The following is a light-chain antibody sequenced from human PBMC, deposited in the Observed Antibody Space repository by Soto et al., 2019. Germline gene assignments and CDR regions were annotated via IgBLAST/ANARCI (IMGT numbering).Light chain of an antibody. J-gene: IGKJ4*01. CDR1: QSVSSRY. Sequence: ETLLTHSPVTLSFSRGERSTLSCMASQSVSSRYLAWYQQKPGQAPRLLIYGASTRDVGIPDRFSGSGSGTDFTLTITRLEPEDFALCYSQQHINWPLTFGGGTKVDIK. CDR2: GAS. CDR3: QQHINWPLT. V-gene: IGKV3D-20*02.